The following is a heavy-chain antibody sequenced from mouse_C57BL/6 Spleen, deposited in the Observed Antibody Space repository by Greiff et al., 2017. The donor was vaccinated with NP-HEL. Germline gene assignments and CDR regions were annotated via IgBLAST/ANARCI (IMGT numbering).Heavy chain of an antibody. V-gene: IGHV2-2*01. CDR1: GFSLTSYG. Sequence: VQLQESGPGLVQPSQSLSITCTVSGFSLTSYGVHWVRQSPGKGLEWLGVIWSGGSTDYNAAFISRLSISKDNSKSQVFFKMNSLQADDTAIYYCASLYYGSSHWYFDVWGTGTTVTVSS. CDR3: ASLYYGSSHWYFDV. D-gene: IGHD1-1*01. CDR2: IWSGGST. J-gene: IGHJ1*03.